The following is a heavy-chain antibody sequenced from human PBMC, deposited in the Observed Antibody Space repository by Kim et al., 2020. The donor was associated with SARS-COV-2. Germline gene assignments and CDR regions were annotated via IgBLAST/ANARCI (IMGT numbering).Heavy chain of an antibody. CDR2: INHSGST. CDR1: GGSFSGYY. CDR3: ARRRITMTSRPYYYFDY. Sequence: SETLSLTCAVYGGSFSGYYWSWIRQPPGKGLEWIGEINHSGSTNYNPSLKSRVTISVDTSKNQFSLKLSSVTAADTAVYYCARRRITMTSRPYYYFDYWG. V-gene: IGHV4-34*01. D-gene: IGHD3-22*01. J-gene: IGHJ4*01.